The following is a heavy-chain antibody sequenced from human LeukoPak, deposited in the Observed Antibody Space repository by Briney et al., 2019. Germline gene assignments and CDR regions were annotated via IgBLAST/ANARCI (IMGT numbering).Heavy chain of an antibody. CDR3: AKGPVVVTAMFDY. V-gene: IGHV3-30*02. D-gene: IGHD2-21*02. Sequence: GGSLRLSCAASGFTFSSYTMNWVRQAPGKGLEWVAFIRYDGSNKYYADSVKGRFTISRDNSKNTLYLQMNSLRAEDTAVYYCAKGPVVVTAMFDYWGQGTLVTVSS. CDR1: GFTFSSYT. CDR2: IRYDGSNK. J-gene: IGHJ4*02.